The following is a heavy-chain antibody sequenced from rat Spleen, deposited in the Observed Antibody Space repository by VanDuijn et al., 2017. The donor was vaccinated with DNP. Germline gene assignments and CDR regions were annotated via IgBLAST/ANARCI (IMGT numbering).Heavy chain of an antibody. V-gene: IGHV5-58*01. CDR1: GFTFSSYW. D-gene: IGHD5-1*01. J-gene: IGHJ2*01. CDR2: INNDGGIT. Sequence: EVQLVETGGGLVQPGRSLKLSCVASGFTFSSYWMYWIRQAPGKGLEWVASINNDGGITYYRDSVKGRFTISRDNAKSTLYLQMNSLRSEDTATYYCARLGGSPFDYWGQGVMVTVSS. CDR3: ARLGGSPFDY.